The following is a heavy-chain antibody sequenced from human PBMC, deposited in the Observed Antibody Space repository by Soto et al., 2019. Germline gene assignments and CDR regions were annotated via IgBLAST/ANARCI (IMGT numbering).Heavy chain of an antibody. D-gene: IGHD6-13*01. CDR1: GGSFTGYY. Sequence: SETLSLTCAVNGGSFTGYYGAWIRQSPGKGLEWIGEISHSGRTNYNPSHKSRVTISVDTSKNQFSLKVSSVTAADTGMYYCARNGGSTWYYFDSWGQGTVVT. CDR2: ISHSGRT. CDR3: ARNGGSTWYYFDS. V-gene: IGHV4-34*01. J-gene: IGHJ4*02.